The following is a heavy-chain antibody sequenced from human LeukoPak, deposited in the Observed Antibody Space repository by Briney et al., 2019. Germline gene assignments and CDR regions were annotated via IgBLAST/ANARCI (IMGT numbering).Heavy chain of an antibody. Sequence: PSETLSLTCAVYGGSFSGYYWSWIRQPPGKGLEWIGEINHSGSTNYNPSLKSRVTISVDKSKNQSSLKLSSVTAADTAVYYCAGWKVVVTAIRDYWGQGTLVTVSS. D-gene: IGHD2-21*02. J-gene: IGHJ4*02. CDR3: AGWKVVVTAIRDY. CDR2: INHSGST. V-gene: IGHV4-34*01. CDR1: GGSFSGYY.